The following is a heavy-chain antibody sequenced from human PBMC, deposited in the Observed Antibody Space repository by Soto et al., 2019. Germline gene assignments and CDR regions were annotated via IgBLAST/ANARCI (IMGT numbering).Heavy chain of an antibody. CDR3: ARGEGYSSNYYDF. D-gene: IGHD5-12*01. Sequence: PGGSLRLSCAASGFTFSDHGMHWVRQAPGKGLEWLAVVWFDGKNKYYADSVKGRFTISRDNSKNTLYLQLNNLRAEDTAMYYCARGEGYSSNYYDFWGQGTLVTVSS. CDR1: GFTFSDHG. J-gene: IGHJ4*02. V-gene: IGHV3-33*01. CDR2: VWFDGKNK.